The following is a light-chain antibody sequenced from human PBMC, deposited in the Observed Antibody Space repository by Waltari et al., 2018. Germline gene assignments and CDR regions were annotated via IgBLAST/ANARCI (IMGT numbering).Light chain of an antibody. CDR2: DVS. CDR3: QQYHNLPLT. CDR1: QDISNY. J-gene: IGKJ4*01. V-gene: IGKV1-33*01. Sequence: DIQLTQSPSSLSAAVGDRVTITCQASQDISNYINWYKQRPGKAPNLLIYDVSDLERGVPSRFSGSGSGTAFTFTISSLQPEDVATYVCQQYHNLPLTFGGGTKVDIK.